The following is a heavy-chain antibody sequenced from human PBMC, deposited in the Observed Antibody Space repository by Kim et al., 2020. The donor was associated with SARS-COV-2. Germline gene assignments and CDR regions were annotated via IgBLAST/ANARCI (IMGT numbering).Heavy chain of an antibody. CDR3: GGEPEGTGGNDF. Sequence: ASVKVSCKASGYTLTSYYMHWVRQAPGHGLEWMGWIKPTSDGTYYAQSFQGRVTLTRDTFITTDYMELSGLTFDDTAVSYCGGEPEGTGGNDFWGQGTLV. CDR1: GYTLTSYY. CDR2: IKPTSDGT. D-gene: IGHD2-2*01. V-gene: IGHV1-2*02. J-gene: IGHJ4*02.